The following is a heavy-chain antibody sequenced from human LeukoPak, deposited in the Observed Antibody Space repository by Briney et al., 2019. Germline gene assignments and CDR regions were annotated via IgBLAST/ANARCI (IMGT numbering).Heavy chain of an antibody. Sequence: GRSLRLSCAASGFTFSSYGMHWVRQAPGKGLEWVAVISYDGSNKYYADSVKGRFTISRDNSKNTLYLQMNSLRAEDTAVYSCAKDGGGGTTSYYYYGMDVWGQGTTVTVSS. D-gene: IGHD1-14*01. V-gene: IGHV3-30*18. CDR2: ISYDGSNK. J-gene: IGHJ6*02. CDR1: GFTFSSYG. CDR3: AKDGGGGTTSYYYYGMDV.